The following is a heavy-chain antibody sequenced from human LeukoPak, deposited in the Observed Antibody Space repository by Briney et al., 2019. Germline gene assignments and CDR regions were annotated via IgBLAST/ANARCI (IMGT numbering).Heavy chain of an antibody. V-gene: IGHV3-30*18. D-gene: IGHD3-3*01. CDR1: GFTFSSYG. J-gene: IGHJ4*02. CDR2: ISYDGSNK. Sequence: GGSLRLSCAASGFTFSSYGMHWVHQAPGKGLEWVAVISYDGSNKYYADSVKGRFTISRDNSKNTLYLQMNSLRAEDTAVYYCAKGVRFLEWLEYYFDYWGQGTLVTVSS. CDR3: AKGVRFLEWLEYYFDY.